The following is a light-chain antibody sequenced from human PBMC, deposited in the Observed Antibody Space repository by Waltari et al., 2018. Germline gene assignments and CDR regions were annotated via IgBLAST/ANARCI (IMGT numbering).Light chain of an antibody. CDR3: CSYTITSTLV. J-gene: IGLJ2*01. CDR1: NSDIGGFNY. Sequence: QSALTQPASVSGSPGQSITISCTGTNSDIGGFNYLSWYQHHPGQAPTLILYDVTKRTAGVSVRFSGSKSGTTASLTISGLHTDDEADYYCCSYTITSTLVFGGGTKLTVL. CDR2: DVT. V-gene: IGLV2-14*03.